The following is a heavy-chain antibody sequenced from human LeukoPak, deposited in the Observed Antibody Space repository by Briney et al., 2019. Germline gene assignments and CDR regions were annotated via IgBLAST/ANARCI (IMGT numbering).Heavy chain of an antibody. Sequence: SETLSLTCAVSGGSISSGGYSWSWIRQPPGKGLEWIGYIYYSGSTYYNPSLESRVTISVDTSKNQFSLKLSSVTAADTAVYYCARVSLGDSSGYYYGDAFDIWGQGTMVTVSS. CDR2: IYYSGST. V-gene: IGHV4-30-4*07. J-gene: IGHJ3*02. CDR1: GGSISSGGYS. D-gene: IGHD3-22*01. CDR3: ARVSLGDSSGYYYGDAFDI.